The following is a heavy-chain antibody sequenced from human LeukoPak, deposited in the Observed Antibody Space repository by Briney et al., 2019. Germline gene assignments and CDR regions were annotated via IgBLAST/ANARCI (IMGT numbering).Heavy chain of an antibody. J-gene: IGHJ4*02. CDR3: ARVVIGGGRSFDY. Sequence: GGSLRLSCAASGFTYSDYWMHWVRQAPGKGLVWVSRIDGDGRSTSYADSVKGRFTISRDTAKNTLYLQMNSLRAEDTAVYYCARVVIGGGRSFDYWGQGTLVTVSS. CDR2: IDGDGRST. D-gene: IGHD2-15*01. V-gene: IGHV3-74*01. CDR1: GFTYSDYW.